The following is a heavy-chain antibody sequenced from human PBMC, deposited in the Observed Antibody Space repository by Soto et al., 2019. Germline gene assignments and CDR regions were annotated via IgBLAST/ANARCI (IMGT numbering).Heavy chain of an antibody. J-gene: IGHJ4*02. V-gene: IGHV4-59*01. CDR3: ARILAYCSTTTCYPYYFDV. CDR2: IFHTGST. D-gene: IGHD2-2*01. Sequence: PSATLSLTCTFSGVSITSYYWIWIRHPPGKGLDLIGYIFHTGSTKYNPSLKSRVSMAKDTSKNQFSLNLSSVTAADTAVYYCARILAYCSTTTCYPYYFDVWGLGTLVTVSS. CDR1: GVSITSYY.